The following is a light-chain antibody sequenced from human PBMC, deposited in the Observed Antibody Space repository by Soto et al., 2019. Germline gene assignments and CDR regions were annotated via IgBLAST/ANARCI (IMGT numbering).Light chain of an antibody. CDR3: QQYGSSPLT. Sequence: EIVLTQSPDTLSLSPGERGTLSCRASQTIGDNDLAWYQQKPGQAPRLLIYGASSRATGIPDRFSGSGSGTDFTLTISRLEPEDFAVYYCQQYGSSPLTFGGGTKVDIK. J-gene: IGKJ4*01. CDR2: GAS. CDR1: QTIGDND. V-gene: IGKV3-20*01.